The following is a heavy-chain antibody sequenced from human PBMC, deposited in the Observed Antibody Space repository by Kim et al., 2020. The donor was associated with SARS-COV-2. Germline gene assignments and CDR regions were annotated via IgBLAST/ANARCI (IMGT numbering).Heavy chain of an antibody. D-gene: IGHD6-13*01. V-gene: IGHV4-59*01. Sequence: SETLSLTCTVSGGSISSYYWSWIRQPPGKGLEWIGYIYYSGSTNYNPSLKSRVTISVDTSKNQFSLKLSSVTAADTAVYYCAREAADGPILYFDYWGQGTLVTVSS. CDR1: GGSISSYY. CDR2: IYYSGST. CDR3: AREAADGPILYFDY. J-gene: IGHJ4*02.